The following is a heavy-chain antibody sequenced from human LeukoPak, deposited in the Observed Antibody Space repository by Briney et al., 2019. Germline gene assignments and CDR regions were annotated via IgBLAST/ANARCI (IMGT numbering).Heavy chain of an antibody. CDR2: IYHSGST. V-gene: IGHV4-30-2*01. CDR3: ARGYSYGSFDY. J-gene: IGHJ4*02. Sequence: PSQTLSLTCAVSGGSISSGGYSWSWIRQPPGKGLEWIGYIYHSGSTYYNPSLKSRVTISVDRSKNQFSLKLSSVTAADTAVYYCARGYSYGSFDYWGQGTLVTVSS. D-gene: IGHD5-18*01. CDR1: GGSISSGGYS.